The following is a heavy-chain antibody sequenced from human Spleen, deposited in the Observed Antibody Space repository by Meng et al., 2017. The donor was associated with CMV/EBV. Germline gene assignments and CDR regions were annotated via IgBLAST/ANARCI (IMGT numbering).Heavy chain of an antibody. CDR3: ARACRQFNNCYLDS. D-gene: IGHD1-20*01. CDR1: GFSFDTFS. V-gene: IGHV3-66*01. CDR2: VRYDGST. J-gene: IGHJ4*02. Sequence: GESLKISCIASGFSFDTFSMPWVRQAPGKGLEWVSFVRYDGSTMYTASVQGRFTISRDNSKNTVYLQMNSLRAEDTALYYCARACRQFNNCYLDSWGQGIQVTVSS.